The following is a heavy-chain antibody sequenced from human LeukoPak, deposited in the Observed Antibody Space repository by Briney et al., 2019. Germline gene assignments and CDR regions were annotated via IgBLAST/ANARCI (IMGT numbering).Heavy chain of an antibody. J-gene: IGHJ6*02. D-gene: IGHD2-2*01. CDR2: IYSGGST. Sequence: PGGSLRLSCAASGFTVSSSYMSWVRQAPGKGLEWVSVIYSGGSTYYADSVKGRFTISRDNSKNTLYLQMNSLRAEDTAVYYCARDQLSHYYGMDVWGQGTTVTVSS. CDR3: ARDQLSHYYGMDV. CDR1: GFTVSSSY. V-gene: IGHV3-66*01.